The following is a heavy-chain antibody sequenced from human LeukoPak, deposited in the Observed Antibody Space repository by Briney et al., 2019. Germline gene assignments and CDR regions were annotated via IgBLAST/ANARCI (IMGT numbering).Heavy chain of an antibody. J-gene: IGHJ4*02. Sequence: SGTLSLTCGVSGGSISNTNWWTWVGQPPWQGLKWIREISLSGLTNYNQSLKSRVTVSLDKSKNHLALNLTSLTAADTAVYYCSRENGAFSPFGYWGQGTLVTVPS. CDR2: ISLSGLT. CDR1: GGSISNTNW. D-gene: IGHD2-8*01. CDR3: SRENGAFSPFGY. V-gene: IGHV4-4*02.